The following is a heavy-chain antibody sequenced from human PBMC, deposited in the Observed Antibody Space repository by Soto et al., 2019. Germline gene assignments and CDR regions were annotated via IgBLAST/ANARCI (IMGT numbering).Heavy chain of an antibody. CDR3: AKDWGTTGIGGWFDS. CDR1: GFNFRRHA. J-gene: IGHJ5*01. D-gene: IGHD1-1*01. Sequence: EVQLLESGGGLVQPGGSLRVSCAVSGFNFRRHAMSWVRQAPGKGLEWVSGISGHAGATYYTDSVKGRFTISRDNSKNTLFLQMNSLRAEDTAIYYRAKDWGTTGIGGWFDSWGQGTLVSVSS. CDR2: ISGHAGAT. V-gene: IGHV3-23*01.